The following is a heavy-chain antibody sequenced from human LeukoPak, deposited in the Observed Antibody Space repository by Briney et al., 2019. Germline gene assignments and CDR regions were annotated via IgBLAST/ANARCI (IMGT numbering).Heavy chain of an antibody. J-gene: IGHJ6*03. Sequence: SETLSLTCTVSGGSISSYYWSWIRQPAGKGLEWIGRIYTSGSTNYNPSLKSRVTMSVDTSKNQFSLKLSSVTAADTAVYYCARDSSSSHNYYYYYMDVWGKGTTVTVSS. CDR2: IYTSGST. CDR1: GGSISSYY. V-gene: IGHV4-4*07. D-gene: IGHD6-6*01. CDR3: ARDSSSSHNYYYYYMDV.